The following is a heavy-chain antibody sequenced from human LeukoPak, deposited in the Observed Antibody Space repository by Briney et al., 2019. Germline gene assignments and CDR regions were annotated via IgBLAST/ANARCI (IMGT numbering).Heavy chain of an antibody. CDR3: ATTNDGGGYQWGDFFDF. J-gene: IGHJ4*02. CDR2: IIPNLGTT. CDR1: GGTSNSHA. V-gene: IGHV1-69*04. D-gene: IGHD3-22*01. Sequence: SEKVSCKASGGTSNSHAISWVRQAPGQGLEWMGRIIPNLGTTNRAQNFQDRVTLTADKSTNTAYMELTSLTSDDTAVYYCATTNDGGGYQWGDFFDFWGQGTLVTVSS.